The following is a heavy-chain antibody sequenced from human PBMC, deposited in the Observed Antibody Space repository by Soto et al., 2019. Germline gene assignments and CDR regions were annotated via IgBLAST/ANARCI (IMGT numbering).Heavy chain of an antibody. J-gene: IGHJ4*02. CDR1: GFTFSSYA. CDR2: ISYDGSNK. CDR3: AREGTMAGSYYFDY. V-gene: IGHV3-30-3*01. Sequence: PGGSLRLSCAASGFTFSSYAMHWVRQAPGKGLEWVAVISYDGSNKYYADSVKGRFTISRDNSKNTLYLQMNSLRAEDTAVYYCAREGTMAGSYYFDYWGQGTLVTVSS. D-gene: IGHD6-19*01.